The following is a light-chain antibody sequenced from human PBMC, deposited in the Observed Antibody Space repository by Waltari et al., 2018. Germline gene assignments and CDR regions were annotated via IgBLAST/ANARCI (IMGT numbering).Light chain of an antibody. CDR2: EVS. CDR3: SAYAGTNNLFPHV. Sequence: SALTQPPSASASPGQSVTISCPGSSRDVGGYKSVSWYKQHEGKAPRLVIYEVSERPSGVPDRFSGSKSGNTASLTVSGLQPEDEADYFCSAYAGTNNLFPHVFGAGTKVTVL. CDR1: SRDVGGYKS. V-gene: IGLV2-8*01. J-gene: IGLJ1*01.